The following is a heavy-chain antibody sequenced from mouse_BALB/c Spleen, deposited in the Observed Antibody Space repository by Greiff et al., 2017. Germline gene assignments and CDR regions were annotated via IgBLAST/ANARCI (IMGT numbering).Heavy chain of an antibody. CDR3: ARTSLYAMDY. CDR1: GYTFTSYT. D-gene: IGHD6-2*01. Sequence: QVQLQQSGAELARPGASVKMSCKASGYTFTSYTMHWVKQRPGQGLEWIGYINPSSGYTNYNQKFKDKATLTADKASSTAYMQLSSLTSEDSAVYYCARTSLYAMDYWGQGTSVTVSS. CDR2: INPSSGYT. J-gene: IGHJ4*01. V-gene: IGHV1-4*01.